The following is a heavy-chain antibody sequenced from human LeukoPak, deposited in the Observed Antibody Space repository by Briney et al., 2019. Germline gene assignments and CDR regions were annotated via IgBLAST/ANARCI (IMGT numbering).Heavy chain of an antibody. D-gene: IGHD2-15*01. V-gene: IGHV3-21*01. Sequence: GGSLRLSCAASGFTFSSYSMSWVRQAPGKGLEWVSSISSSSSYIYYADSVKGRFTISRDNAKNSLYLQMNSLRAEDTAVYYCARPGGYCSGGSCYSLWDTAMAVSFDYWGEGSLVTVAS. J-gene: IGHJ4*02. CDR2: ISSSSSYI. CDR1: GFTFSSYS. CDR3: ARPGGYCSGGSCYSLWDTAMAVSFDY.